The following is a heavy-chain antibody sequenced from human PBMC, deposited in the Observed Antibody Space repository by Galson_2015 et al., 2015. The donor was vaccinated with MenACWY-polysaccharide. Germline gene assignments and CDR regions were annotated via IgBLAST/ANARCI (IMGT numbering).Heavy chain of an antibody. Sequence: SLRLSCAASGFTFSSYWMHWVRQAPGKGLVWVSRINSDGSSTSYADSVKGRFTISRDNAKNTLYLQMNSLRAEDTAVYYCARAPTTVTAKSGWSFDFWGQGTLVTVSS. CDR2: INSDGSST. CDR1: GFTFSSYW. CDR3: ARAPTTVTAKSGWSFDF. V-gene: IGHV3-74*01. J-gene: IGHJ4*02. D-gene: IGHD4-11*01.